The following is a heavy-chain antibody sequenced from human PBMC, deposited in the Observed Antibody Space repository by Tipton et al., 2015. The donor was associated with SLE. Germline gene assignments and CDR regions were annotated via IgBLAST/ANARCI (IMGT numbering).Heavy chain of an antibody. Sequence: TLSLTCTVSGGSISGDNYYWSWIRQPAGKGLEWIGYIYTSGSTNYNPSLKSRVTISVDASKNQFSLKLSSVTAADTAMYYCTRDGGATFDIWGQGTMVTVSS. D-gene: IGHD4/OR15-4a*01. J-gene: IGHJ3*02. CDR3: TRDGGATFDI. CDR2: IYTSGST. V-gene: IGHV4-61*09. CDR1: GGSISGDNYY.